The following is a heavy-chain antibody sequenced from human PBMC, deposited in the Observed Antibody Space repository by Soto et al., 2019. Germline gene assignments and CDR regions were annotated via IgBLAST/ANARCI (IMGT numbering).Heavy chain of an antibody. CDR3: ASRTYYYDSSGYYLDAFDI. J-gene: IGHJ3*02. D-gene: IGHD3-22*01. CDR2: MNPNSGNT. Sequence: QVQLVQSGAEVKKPGASVKVSCKASGYTFTSYDINWVRQATGQGLEWMGWMNPNSGNTGYAQKFQGRVTMTRNTXXSXAXXELSSLRSEDTAVYYCASRTYYYDSSGYYLDAFDIWGQGTMVTVSS. CDR1: GYTFTSYD. V-gene: IGHV1-8*01.